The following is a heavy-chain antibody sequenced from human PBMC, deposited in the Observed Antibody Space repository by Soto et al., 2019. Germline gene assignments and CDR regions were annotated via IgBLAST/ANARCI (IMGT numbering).Heavy chain of an antibody. CDR1: GFTFSSYA. J-gene: IGHJ6*02. V-gene: IGHV3-23*01. CDR2: ISGSGGST. D-gene: IGHD3-3*01. Sequence: GGSLRLSCAASGFTFSSYAMSWVRQAPGKGLGWVSAISGSGGSTYYADSVKGRFTISRDNSKNTLYLQMNSLRAEDTAVYYCARGLLFLEWLQSYYYYGMDVWGQGTTVTVSS. CDR3: ARGLLFLEWLQSYYYYGMDV.